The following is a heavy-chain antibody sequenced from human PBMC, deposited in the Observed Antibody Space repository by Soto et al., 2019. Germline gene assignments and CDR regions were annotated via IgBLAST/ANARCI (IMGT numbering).Heavy chain of an antibody. V-gene: IGHV1-18*01. CDR3: ARDGAARPQPLADYYYSMYV. CDR2: ISAYNGNT. CDR1: GYTFTISG. Sequence: ASVKIASTSSGYTFTISGITGVRQAPGQGLEWMGWISAYNGNTNYAQKLQGRVTMTTDTSTSTAYMELRSLRSDDTAVYYCARDGAARPQPLADYYYSMYVWGKWTTVTVS. J-gene: IGHJ6*03. D-gene: IGHD6-6*01.